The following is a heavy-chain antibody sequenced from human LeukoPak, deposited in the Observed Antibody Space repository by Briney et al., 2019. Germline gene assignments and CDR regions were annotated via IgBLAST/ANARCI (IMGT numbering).Heavy chain of an antibody. CDR2: ISSSSTI. CDR3: ARDYLVGATRPFDY. CDR1: GFTFSSYS. Sequence: PGGSLRLSCAASGFTFSSYSMNWVRQAPGKGLEWVSYISSSSTIYYADSVKGRFTISRDNAKNSLYLQMNSLRAEDTAVYYCARDYLVGATRPFDYWGQGTRVTVSS. J-gene: IGHJ4*02. V-gene: IGHV3-48*01. D-gene: IGHD1-26*01.